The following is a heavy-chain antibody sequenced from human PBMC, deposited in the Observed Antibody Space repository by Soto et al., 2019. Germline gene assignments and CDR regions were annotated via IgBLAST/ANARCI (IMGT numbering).Heavy chain of an antibody. Sequence: GASVKVSCKASGYTFTTYYIHWVRQAPGQGLEWMGLINPSAGSSRYAQKFQGRVTMTRDTSTSTVYMELSSLRSEDTAVYFCASDANSDLVSPAAYYFAYWGQGTLVTVSS. V-gene: IGHV1-46*01. CDR2: INPSAGSS. CDR3: ASDANSDLVSPAAYYFAY. J-gene: IGHJ4*02. D-gene: IGHD6-13*01. CDR1: GYTFTTYY.